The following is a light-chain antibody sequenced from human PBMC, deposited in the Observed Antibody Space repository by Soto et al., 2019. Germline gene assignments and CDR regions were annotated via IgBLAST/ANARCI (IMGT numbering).Light chain of an antibody. CDR1: QSISRH. CDR3: QQTYNMPRT. J-gene: IGKJ3*01. CDR2: AAS. V-gene: IGKV1-39*01. Sequence: DIQMTQSPSSLSASLGDRVTITCRASQSISRHLNWYQQKPGKAPRLLIYAASSLQSGVPSRFSGSGSGTDCILTITSLQPEDSATYYCQQTYNMPRTFGPGTKVDIK.